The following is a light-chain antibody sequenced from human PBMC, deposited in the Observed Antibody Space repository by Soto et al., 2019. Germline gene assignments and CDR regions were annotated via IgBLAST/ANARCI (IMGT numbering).Light chain of an antibody. V-gene: IGKV3-20*01. CDR2: GAS. CDR1: QSVSSSY. CDR3: QQYGTSPLT. J-gene: IGKJ4*01. Sequence: EIVLTQSPGTLSLSPGERFTLSCRASQSVSSSYLAWYQQKPGQAPRLLIYGASSRATGIPDRFSGSGSGTDFTLTISRLEPEDFAVYYCQQYGTSPLTFGGRTKLEIK.